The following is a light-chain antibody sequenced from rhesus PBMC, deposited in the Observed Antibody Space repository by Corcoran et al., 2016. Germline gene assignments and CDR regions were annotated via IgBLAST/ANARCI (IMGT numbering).Light chain of an antibody. CDR1: SSDIGGYNY. CDR3: NSYAGSNTFYI. CDR2: DVS. V-gene: IGLV2-23*01. J-gene: IGLJ1*01. Sequence: QAALTQPPSVSGSPGQSVTISCTGTSSDIGGYNYVSWYQQHPGKAPKLMLYDVSKRPSGVSDRFSGSKSGNTASLTISGLQPEDEADYYCNSYAGSNTFYIFGAGTRLTVL.